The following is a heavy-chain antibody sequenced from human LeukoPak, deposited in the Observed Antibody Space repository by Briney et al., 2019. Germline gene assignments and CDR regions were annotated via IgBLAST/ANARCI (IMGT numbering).Heavy chain of an antibody. D-gene: IGHD3-9*01. CDR1: GGSFSSGSYY. J-gene: IGHJ4*02. CDR2: IYTSGST. Sequence: PSETLSLTCTVSGGSFSSGSYYWSWIRPPAGKGLEWIGRIYTSGSTNYNPSLKSRVTISVDTSKNQFSLKLSSVTAADTAVYYCARAGYDFLTGYYYFDYWGQGTLVTVSS. CDR3: ARAGYDFLTGYYYFDY. V-gene: IGHV4-61*02.